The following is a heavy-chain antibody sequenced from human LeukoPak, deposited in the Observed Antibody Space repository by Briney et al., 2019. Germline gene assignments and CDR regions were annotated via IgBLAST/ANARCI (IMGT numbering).Heavy chain of an antibody. J-gene: IGHJ4*02. CDR1: DFTFSDYA. D-gene: IGHD2/OR15-2a*01. V-gene: IGHV3-74*01. Sequence: QLGGSLRLSCAASDFTFSDYAMSWVRQAPGKGLVWVSRINSDGSSTSYADSVKGRFTISRDNAKNTLYLQMNSLRAEDTAVYYCARDFWPGLPDNWGQGTLVTVSS. CDR3: ARDFWPGLPDN. CDR2: INSDGSST.